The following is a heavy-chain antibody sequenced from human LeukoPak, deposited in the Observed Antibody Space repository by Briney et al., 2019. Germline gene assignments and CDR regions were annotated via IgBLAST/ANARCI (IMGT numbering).Heavy chain of an antibody. CDR1: GGSISSSSYY. CDR3: ARGVYGNGWDF. D-gene: IGHD6-19*01. J-gene: IGHJ4*02. V-gene: IGHV4-39*01. CDR2: IYYSGST. Sequence: SETLSLTCTVSGGSISSSSYYWGWIRQPPGKGLEWIGSIYYSGSTYYNPSLKSRVTISVDTSKNQFSLKLSSVTAADTAVYYCARGVYGNGWDFWGQGSLVTVSS.